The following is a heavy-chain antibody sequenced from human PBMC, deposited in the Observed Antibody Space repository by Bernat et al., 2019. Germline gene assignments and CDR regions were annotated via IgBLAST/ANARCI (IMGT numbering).Heavy chain of an antibody. V-gene: IGHV3-15*07. D-gene: IGHD3-22*01. CDR2: IKSKSDGGTT. CDR1: DFTLCNAW. CDR3: TSVEITYYYDSSGYYYPDF. Sequence: EVQLVESGGGLVKPGGSLRLSCAASDFTLCNAWMNWVRQAPGKGLEWVGRIKSKSDGGTTDYAAPVKGRFTISRDDSENTLYLQMNSLKTEDTAVYYCTSVEITYYYDSSGYYYPDFWGQGTLVTVSS. J-gene: IGHJ4*02.